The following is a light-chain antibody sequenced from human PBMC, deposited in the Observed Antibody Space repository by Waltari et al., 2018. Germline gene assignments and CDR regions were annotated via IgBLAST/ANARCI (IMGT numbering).Light chain of an antibody. V-gene: IGKV1-39*01. CDR2: AAS. CDR1: QSISSY. CDR3: QQSYSTPRRT. Sequence: DIQMTQSPSSLSASVGDRVTITCRASQSISSYLNWSQQKPGKAPKLLIYAASSLQSGVPSRFSGSGSGTDFTLTISSLQPEDFATYYCQQSYSTPRRTFGQGTKVEIK. J-gene: IGKJ1*01.